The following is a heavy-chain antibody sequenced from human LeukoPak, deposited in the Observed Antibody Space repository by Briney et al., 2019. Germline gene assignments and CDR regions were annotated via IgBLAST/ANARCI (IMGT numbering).Heavy chain of an antibody. Sequence: PGGSLRLSCAASGFTFSSYSMNWVRQAPGKGLEWVSYISSSSSTIYYADSVKGRFIISRDNAKNSLYLQMNSLRAEDTAVYYCARGYSSSWFDFDYWGQGTLVTVSS. D-gene: IGHD6-13*01. CDR1: GFTFSSYS. J-gene: IGHJ4*02. CDR3: ARGYSSSWFDFDY. V-gene: IGHV3-48*01. CDR2: ISSSSSTI.